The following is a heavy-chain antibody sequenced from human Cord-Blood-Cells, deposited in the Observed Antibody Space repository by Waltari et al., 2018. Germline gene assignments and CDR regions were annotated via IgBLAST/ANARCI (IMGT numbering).Heavy chain of an antibody. J-gene: IGHJ4*02. CDR3: AKDGGSPREDY. CDR1: GFPFSSYA. CDR2: ISGSGGST. D-gene: IGHD3-16*01. Sequence: EVQLLESGGGLVQPGGSLSLSCAASGFPFSSYAMSWFRQAPGKGLELVSAISGSGGSTYYADSVKGRFTISRDNSKNTLYLQMNSLRAEDTAVYYCAKDGGSPREDYWGQGTLVTVSS. V-gene: IGHV3-23*01.